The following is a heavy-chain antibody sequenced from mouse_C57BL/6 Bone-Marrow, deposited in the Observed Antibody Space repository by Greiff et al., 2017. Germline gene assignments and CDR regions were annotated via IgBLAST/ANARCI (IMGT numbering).Heavy chain of an antibody. CDR1: GFNIKDDY. J-gene: IGHJ4*01. CDR2: IDPGNGDT. V-gene: IGHV14-4*01. Sequence: EVQLVESGAELVRPGASVKLSCTASGFNIKDDYMHWVKQRPEQGLEWIGWIDPGNGDTEYASKFQGKATITADTSSNTAYLQLSSLTSEDTAVYYCTTTAMDYWGQGTSVTVSA. CDR3: TTTAMDY.